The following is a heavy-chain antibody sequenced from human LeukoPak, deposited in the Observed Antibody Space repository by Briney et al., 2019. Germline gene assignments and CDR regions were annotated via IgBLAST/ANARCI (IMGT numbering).Heavy chain of an antibody. CDR3: ARALRYCSTTSCQYYFDY. CDR1: GYTFTSYT. Sequence: ASVKVSCKASGYTFTSYTMHWVRQAPGQRLEWMGWINAGNANTKYSQEFQGRVTITRDTSASTAYMELSSLKSEDTAVYYCARALRYCSTTSCQYYFDYWGQGTLVTVSS. J-gene: IGHJ4*02. V-gene: IGHV1-3*03. CDR2: INAGNANT. D-gene: IGHD2-2*01.